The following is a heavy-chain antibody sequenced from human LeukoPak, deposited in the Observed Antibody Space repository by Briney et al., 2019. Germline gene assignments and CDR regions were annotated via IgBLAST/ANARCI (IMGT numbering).Heavy chain of an antibody. CDR1: GFSFSSYG. D-gene: IGHD6-19*01. Sequence: GRSLRLSCAASGFSFSSYGMHWVRQAPGKGLEWVAIISYDGSNKYYADSVKGRFTISRDNSKNTLSLQMNSPRPEDTAVYYCAKDSYGYSSGGPLFDYWGQGTLVTVSS. J-gene: IGHJ4*02. V-gene: IGHV3-30*18. CDR2: ISYDGSNK. CDR3: AKDSYGYSSGGPLFDY.